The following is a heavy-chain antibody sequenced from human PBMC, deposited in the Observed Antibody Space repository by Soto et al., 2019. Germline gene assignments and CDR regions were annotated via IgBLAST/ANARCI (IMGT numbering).Heavy chain of an antibody. J-gene: IGHJ4*02. Sequence: PGGSLRLSCAASGFTFDDYGMSWVRQAPGKGLEWVSGINWNGGSTGYADSVKGRFTISRDNAKNSLYLQMNSLRAEDTALYYCARDSRDFWSGYYNDWGQGTLVTVSS. V-gene: IGHV3-20*04. CDR3: ARDSRDFWSGYYND. D-gene: IGHD3-3*01. CDR2: INWNGGST. CDR1: GFTFDDYG.